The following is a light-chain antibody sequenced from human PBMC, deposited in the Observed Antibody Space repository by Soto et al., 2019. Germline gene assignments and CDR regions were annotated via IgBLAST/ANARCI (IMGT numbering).Light chain of an antibody. CDR2: GAA. J-gene: IGKJ2*01. V-gene: IGKV3-20*01. CDR1: QSVTSNY. Sequence: EIVLTQSPGTLSLSPGERATLSCRASQSVTSNYLSWYQHKPRQAPRCLIYGAAIRSTGIPDSFSGSGSGTDFTLTISRLEPEDFAVYYCHQYGTSLTFGQGTKLEIK. CDR3: HQYGTSLT.